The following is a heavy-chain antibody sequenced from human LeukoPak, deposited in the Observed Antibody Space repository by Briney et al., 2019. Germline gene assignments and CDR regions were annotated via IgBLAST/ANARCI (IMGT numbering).Heavy chain of an antibody. Sequence: ASVKVSCRASGYYTFTSYGINWVRQAPGQGLEWMGWINPYNGNTNYAQKFQGRVTMTTDTSTGTAYMELRSQRSDDTAVYYCATAAIDRWELLTHAFDIWGQGTMVTVSS. CDR3: ATAAIDRWELLTHAFDI. J-gene: IGHJ3*02. D-gene: IGHD1-26*01. CDR2: INPYNGNT. CDR1: GYYTFTSYG. V-gene: IGHV1-18*01.